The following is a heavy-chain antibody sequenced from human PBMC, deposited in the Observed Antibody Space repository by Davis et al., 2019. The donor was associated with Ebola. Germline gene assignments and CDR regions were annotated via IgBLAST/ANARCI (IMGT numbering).Heavy chain of an antibody. CDR1: GGSFSGYY. D-gene: IGHD5-12*01. CDR3: ARHGGGSGYDY. J-gene: IGHJ4*02. Sequence: SETLSPTCAAYGGSFSGYYWSWIRQPPGKGLEWIGEINHSGSTYYNPSLKSRVTVSVDTSKNQFSLKLRSVTAADTAVYYCARHGGGSGYDYWGQGTLVTVSS. V-gene: IGHV4-34*01. CDR2: INHSGST.